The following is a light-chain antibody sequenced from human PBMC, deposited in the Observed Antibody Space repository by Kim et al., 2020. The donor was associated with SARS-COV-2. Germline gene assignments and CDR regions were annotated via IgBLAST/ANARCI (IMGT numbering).Light chain of an antibody. J-gene: IGKJ4*01. CDR3: QHAGS. Sequence: EIVVTQSPASLSLSPGERAIFSCRASQSVGDHFAWYQQKPGRAPRLLIYDASNWATGIPDRFSASGSGTDFTLSINSLEPDDFAVYYCQHAGSFGGGTKVDI. V-gene: IGKV3-11*01. CDR2: DAS. CDR1: QSVGDH.